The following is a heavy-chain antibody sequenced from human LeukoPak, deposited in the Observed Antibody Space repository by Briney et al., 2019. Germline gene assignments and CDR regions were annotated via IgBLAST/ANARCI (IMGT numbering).Heavy chain of an antibody. J-gene: IGHJ4*02. V-gene: IGHV4-34*01. CDR1: GGSFSGYY. CDR2: INHSAST. CDR3: ARDYCSSTSCFDY. D-gene: IGHD2-2*01. Sequence: SETLSLTCAVYGGSFSGYYWSWIRQPPGKGLEWIGEINHSASTNYNPSLKSRVTISVDTSKNQFSLKLSSVTAADTAVYYCARDYCSSTSCFDYWGQGTLVTVSS.